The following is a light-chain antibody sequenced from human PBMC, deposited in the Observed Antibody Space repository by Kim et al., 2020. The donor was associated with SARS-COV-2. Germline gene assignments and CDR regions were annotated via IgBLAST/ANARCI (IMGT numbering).Light chain of an antibody. V-gene: IGLV1-40*01. CDR2: GNS. CDR1: SSNIGAGYD. CDR3: QSYDSSLSGPRV. Sequence: RVTVSCTGSSSNIGAGYDVHWYQQLPGKAPKLLIYGNSNRPSGVPDRFSGSKSGTSASLAITGLQAEDEADYYCQSYDSSLSGPRVFGGGTQLTVL. J-gene: IGLJ3*02.